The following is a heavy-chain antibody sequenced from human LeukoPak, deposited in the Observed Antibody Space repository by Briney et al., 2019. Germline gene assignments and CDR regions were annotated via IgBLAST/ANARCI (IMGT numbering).Heavy chain of an antibody. CDR1: GLTFSSYA. CDR2: ISGSGDNT. V-gene: IGHV3-23*01. D-gene: IGHD3-22*01. Sequence: GGSLRLSCAASGLTFSSYAMSWVCQAPGKGLEWVSGISGSGDNTYYADSVKGRFTISRDNSKNTLYVQVNSLGTEDTAAYYCAKGSYYDSSGSFYFDYWGQGTLVTVSS. J-gene: IGHJ4*02. CDR3: AKGSYYDSSGSFYFDY.